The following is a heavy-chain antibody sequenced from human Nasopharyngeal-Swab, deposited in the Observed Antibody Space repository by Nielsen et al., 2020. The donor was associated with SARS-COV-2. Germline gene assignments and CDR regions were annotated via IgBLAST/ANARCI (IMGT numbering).Heavy chain of an antibody. D-gene: IGHD3-3*01. CDR2: IYYSGST. J-gene: IGHJ4*02. CDR1: GGSISSGDYY. CDR3: ATPRNDFWSGFDY. Sequence: LRLSCTVSGGSISSGDYYWSWIRQPPGKGLEWIGYIYYSGSTYYNPSLESRLTISVDTSKNPFSLKLSSVTAADTAVYYCATPRNDFWSGFDYWGQGTLVTVSS. V-gene: IGHV4-30-4*01.